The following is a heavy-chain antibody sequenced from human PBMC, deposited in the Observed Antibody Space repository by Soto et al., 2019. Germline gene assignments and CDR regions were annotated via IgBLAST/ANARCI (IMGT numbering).Heavy chain of an antibody. CDR3: TRQTDAVQWLVVPTDYNFDY. Sequence: PGGSLRLSCAASGFTFGGSAMHWVRQASGKGLEWVGHIISKTNSYATAYAESLKGRFTISRDDSMNTAYLQMNSLKTEDTAVYFCTRQTDAVQWLVVPTDYNFDYWGQGTLVTV. CDR2: IISKTNSYAT. CDR1: GFTFGGSA. V-gene: IGHV3-73*01. J-gene: IGHJ4*02. D-gene: IGHD6-19*01.